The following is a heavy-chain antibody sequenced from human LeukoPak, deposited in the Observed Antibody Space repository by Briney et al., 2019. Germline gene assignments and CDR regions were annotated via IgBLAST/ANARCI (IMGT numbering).Heavy chain of an antibody. CDR3: AKHLGSHSFLFYYMDV. CDR2: LSGSGTAT. V-gene: IGHV3-23*01. J-gene: IGHJ6*03. Sequence: GGSLRLSCEASQFTFSRFAMSWIRQAPGTGLEWVSTLSGSGTATYYADSVKGRFTTSRDNSKDTLYLQIDNLRADDTAVYYCAKHLGSHSFLFYYMDVWGTGTSVIVS. D-gene: IGHD2/OR15-2a*01. CDR1: QFTFSRFA.